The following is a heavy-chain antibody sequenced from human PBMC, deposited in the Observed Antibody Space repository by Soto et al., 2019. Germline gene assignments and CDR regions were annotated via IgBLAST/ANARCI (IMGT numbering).Heavy chain of an antibody. CDR3: ARNDKSGLDY. CDR2: INPSGGST. D-gene: IGHD1-1*01. J-gene: IGHJ4*02. CDR1: GGTFSSYA. Sequence: QVQLVQSGAEVKKPGSSVKVSCKASGGTFSSYAISWVRQAPGQGLEWMGFINPSGGSTSFAQKFQGRVTMTRDTSTSTVYMELSSLRSEDTAMYYCARNDKSGLDYWGQGTLVTVSS. V-gene: IGHV1-46*01.